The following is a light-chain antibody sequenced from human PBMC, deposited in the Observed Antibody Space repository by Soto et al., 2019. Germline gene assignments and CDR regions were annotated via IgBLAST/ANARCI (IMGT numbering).Light chain of an antibody. CDR1: SSDVGGYNY. CDR3: ISFTSRHIYV. J-gene: IGLJ1*01. V-gene: IGLV2-14*03. Sequence: QSVLTQPASVSGSPGQSITISCTGTSSDVGGYNYVSWYQQHPGRAPKLIIYDVTNRPSGISNRFSGSKSGNTASLTIPGLQTEDEADYYCISFTSRHIYVFGTGTKVTVL. CDR2: DVT.